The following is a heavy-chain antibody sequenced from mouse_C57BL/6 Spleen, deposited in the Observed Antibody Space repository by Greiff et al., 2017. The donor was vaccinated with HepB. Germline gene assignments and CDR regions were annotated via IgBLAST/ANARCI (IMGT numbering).Heavy chain of an antibody. J-gene: IGHJ2*01. CDR1: GYTFTDYY. CDR3: ARSAERDVYFDY. V-gene: IGHV1-19*01. D-gene: IGHD3-3*01. Sequence: EVQLQQSGPVLVKPGASVKMSCKASGYTFTDYYMNWVKQSHGKSLEWIGVINPYNGGTSYNQKFKGKATLTVDKSSSTAYMELNSLTSEDSAVYYCARSAERDVYFDYWGQGTTLTVSS. CDR2: INPYNGGT.